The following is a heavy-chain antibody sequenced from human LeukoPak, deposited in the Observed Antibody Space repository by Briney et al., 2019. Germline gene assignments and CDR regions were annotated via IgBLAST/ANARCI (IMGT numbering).Heavy chain of an antibody. V-gene: IGHV1-18*01. D-gene: IGHD6-19*01. CDR2: ITAYNGHT. CDR3: ARDAGIAVAGTFWYFDY. J-gene: IGHJ4*02. Sequence: ASVKVSCKASGYTFNSYGISWVRQAPGQGLEWMGWITAYNGHTNYAQRLQGRVTMTTDTSTSAAYMELRRLRSDDTAVYYCARDAGIAVAGTFWYFDYWGQGTLVTVSS. CDR1: GYTFNSYG.